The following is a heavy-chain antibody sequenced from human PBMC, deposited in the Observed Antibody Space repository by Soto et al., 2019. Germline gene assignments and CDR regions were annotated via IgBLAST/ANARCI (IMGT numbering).Heavy chain of an antibody. J-gene: IGHJ4*02. D-gene: IGHD3-10*01. Sequence: EVQLVESGGGLVKPGGSLRLSCAASGFTFSSYSMNWVRQAPGKGLEWVSSISSSSSYIYYADSVKGRFTISRDNSKNSLYLQMTSLRAEDTAVYYCERVIPMVRGVLDYWGQGTLVTVSS. CDR1: GFTFSSYS. V-gene: IGHV3-21*01. CDR3: ERVIPMVRGVLDY. CDR2: ISSSSSYI.